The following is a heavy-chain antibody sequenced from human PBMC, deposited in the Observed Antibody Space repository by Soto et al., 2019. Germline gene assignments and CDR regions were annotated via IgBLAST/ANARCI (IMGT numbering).Heavy chain of an antibody. CDR2: INPNSGGT. J-gene: IGHJ6*02. CDR1: GYTFTGYY. CDR3: ARDKEKRRNYYYYYGMDV. V-gene: IGHV1-2*04. Sequence: GASVKVSCKASGYTFTGYYMHWVRQAPGQGLEWMGWINPNSGGTNYAQKFQGWVTMTRDTSISTAYTELSRLRSDDTAVYYCARDKEKRRNYYYYYGMDVWGQGTTVTVSS.